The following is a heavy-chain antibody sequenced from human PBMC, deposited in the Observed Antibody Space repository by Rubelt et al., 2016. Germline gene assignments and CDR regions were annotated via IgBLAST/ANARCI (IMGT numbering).Heavy chain of an antibody. D-gene: IGHD6-13*01. CDR2: ISYDGSNK. CDR3: ARDPEGGAAAGSAVGT. J-gene: IGHJ4*02. V-gene: IGHV3-30*04. Sequence: QAPGKGLEWVAVISYDGSNKYYADSVKGRFTISRDNSKNTLYLQMNSLRAEDTAVYYCARDPEGGAAAGSAVGTWGQGTLVTVSS.